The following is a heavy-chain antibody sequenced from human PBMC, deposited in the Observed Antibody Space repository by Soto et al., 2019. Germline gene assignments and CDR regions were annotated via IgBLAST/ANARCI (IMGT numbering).Heavy chain of an antibody. J-gene: IGHJ5*02. Sequence: GGSLRLSCAASGFTFTSYSMNWVRQAPGQGLEWVSYITSKSTTIKYADSVKGRFTVSRDNAKNSLYLQLNSLRDEDTAVYYCAREMGACSDSSCYPGPYDSWGQGTLVTVPS. CDR1: GFTFTSYS. CDR3: AREMGACSDSSCYPGPYDS. V-gene: IGHV3-48*02. D-gene: IGHD3-16*01. CDR2: ITSKSTTI.